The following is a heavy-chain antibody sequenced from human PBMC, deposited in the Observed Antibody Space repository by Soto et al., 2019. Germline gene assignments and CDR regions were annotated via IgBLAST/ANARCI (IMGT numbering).Heavy chain of an antibody. V-gene: IGHV1-58*01. CDR1: GFTFTSSA. D-gene: IGHD6-13*01. Sequence: SVKVSCKASGFTFTSSAVQWVRQARGQRLEWIGWIVVGSGNTNYAQKFQERVTITRDMSTSTAYMELSSLRSEDTAVYYCAADHGNGIAAKGYNWFDPWGQGPLVTVSS. J-gene: IGHJ5*02. CDR2: IVVGSGNT. CDR3: AADHGNGIAAKGYNWFDP.